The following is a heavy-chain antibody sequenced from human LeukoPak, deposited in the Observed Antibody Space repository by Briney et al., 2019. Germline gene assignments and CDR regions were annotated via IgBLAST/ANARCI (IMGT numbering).Heavy chain of an antibody. V-gene: IGHV4-34*01. CDR1: GASFSGYY. J-gene: IGHJ4*02. CDR3: ARAAIYYGSSPPFSY. Sequence: KPSETLSLTCAVYGASFSGYYWSWIRQPPGKGLEWIGEINHSGSTNYNPSLKSRVTISVDTSKNQFSLKLSSVTAADTAVYYCARAAIYYGSSPPFSYWGQGTLVTVSS. CDR2: INHSGST. D-gene: IGHD3-10*01.